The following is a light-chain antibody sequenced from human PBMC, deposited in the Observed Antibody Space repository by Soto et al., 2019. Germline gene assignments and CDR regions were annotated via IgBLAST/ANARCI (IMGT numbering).Light chain of an antibody. CDR1: QGVGRF. Sequence: EIVLTQSPATLTLSPGERAALSCRASQGVGRFLAWYQQKPGQAPRLLIYDESNRATGIPARFSGRGSETDFTLTNDNLKPEDCAVYYCQQRGVWPLTFGVGTKVDIK. J-gene: IGKJ4*01. CDR2: DES. V-gene: IGKV3-11*01. CDR3: QQRGVWPLT.